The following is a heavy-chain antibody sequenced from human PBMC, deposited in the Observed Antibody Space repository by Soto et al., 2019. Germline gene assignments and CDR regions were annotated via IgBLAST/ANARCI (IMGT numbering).Heavy chain of an antibody. CDR2: IYYSGST. Sequence: SSETLSLTCTGSGGSISSYYWSWIRQPPGKGLEWIGYIYYSGSTNYNPSLKSRVTISVDTSKNQFSLKLSSVTAADTDVYYCARRYGSCFDYWGQGTLVTVSS. J-gene: IGHJ4*02. CDR1: GGSISSYY. D-gene: IGHD5-18*01. V-gene: IGHV4-59*08. CDR3: ARRYGSCFDY.